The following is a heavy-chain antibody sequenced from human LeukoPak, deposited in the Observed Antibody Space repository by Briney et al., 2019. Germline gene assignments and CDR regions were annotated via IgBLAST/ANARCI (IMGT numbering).Heavy chain of an antibody. Sequence: ASVKVSCKASGYTFTGYYMHWVRQAPGQGLEWMGWINPNSGGTNYAQKFQGRVTMTRDTSISTAYMELSRLRSDDTAVYYCARDGDIVANTYYFDHWGQGTLVTVSS. D-gene: IGHD5-12*01. V-gene: IGHV1-2*02. CDR2: INPNSGGT. J-gene: IGHJ4*02. CDR1: GYTFTGYY. CDR3: ARDGDIVANTYYFDH.